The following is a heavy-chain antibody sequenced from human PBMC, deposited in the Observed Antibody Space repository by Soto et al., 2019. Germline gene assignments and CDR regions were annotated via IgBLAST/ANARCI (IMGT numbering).Heavy chain of an antibody. Sequence: SETLSLTCTVSGGSISSYYWSWIRQPPGKGLEWIGYIYYSGSTNYNPSLKSRVTISVDTSKNQFSLKLSSVTAADTAVYYCARSTVDYCSSTSCYTNWFDPWGQGTVVTVS. CDR3: ARSTVDYCSSTSCYTNWFDP. J-gene: IGHJ5*02. CDR1: GGSISSYY. D-gene: IGHD2-2*02. CDR2: IYYSGST. V-gene: IGHV4-59*08.